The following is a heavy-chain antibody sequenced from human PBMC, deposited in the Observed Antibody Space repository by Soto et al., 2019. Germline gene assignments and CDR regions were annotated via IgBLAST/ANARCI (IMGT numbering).Heavy chain of an antibody. CDR3: ARGRFLEWSTYYYGMHV. V-gene: IGHV3-30-3*01. D-gene: IGHD3-3*01. J-gene: IGHJ6*02. Sequence: GGSLRLSCAASGFTFSSYAMHWVRQAPGKGLEWVAVISYDGSNKYYADSVKGRFTISRDNSKNTLYLQMNSLRAEDTAVYYCARGRFLEWSTYYYGMHVWGPGTTVTVS. CDR1: GFTFSSYA. CDR2: ISYDGSNK.